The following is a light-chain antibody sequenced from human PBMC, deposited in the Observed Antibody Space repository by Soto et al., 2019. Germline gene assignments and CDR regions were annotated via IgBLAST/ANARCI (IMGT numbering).Light chain of an antibody. J-gene: IGLJ3*02. CDR3: QSYDNNLSGGV. CDR2: GST. V-gene: IGLV1-40*01. CDR1: SSNLGANYH. Sequence: QSVLTQPPSVSGAPGQRVTISCTGSSSNLGANYHVHWYQQLPGRAPKLLIYGSTNRPSGVPDRISGSKSGTSASLAITGLQAEDEADYYCQSYDNNLSGGVFGGGTKHRP.